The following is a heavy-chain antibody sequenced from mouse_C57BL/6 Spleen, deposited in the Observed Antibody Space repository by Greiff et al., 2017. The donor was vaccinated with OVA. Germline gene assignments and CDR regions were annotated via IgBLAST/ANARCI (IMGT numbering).Heavy chain of an antibody. Sequence: QVQLQQSGAELVRPGTSVKVSCKASGYAFTNYLIEWVKQRPGQGLEWIGVINPGSGGTNYNEKFKGKATLTADKSSSTAYMQLSSLTSEDSAVYFCARNYYGSGQYYFDYWGQGTTLTVSS. CDR3: ARNYYGSGQYYFDY. CDR2: INPGSGGT. CDR1: GYAFTNYL. V-gene: IGHV1-54*01. J-gene: IGHJ2*01. D-gene: IGHD1-1*01.